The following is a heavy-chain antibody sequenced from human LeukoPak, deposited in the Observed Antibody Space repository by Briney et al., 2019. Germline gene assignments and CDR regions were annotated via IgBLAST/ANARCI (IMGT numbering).Heavy chain of an antibody. J-gene: IGHJ4*02. CDR3: ARTGSGSYYNLPFDY. D-gene: IGHD3-10*01. Sequence: SQTLSLTCTVSGGSISSGGYYWSWFRQHPGKGLEWIGYIYYSGSTYYNPSLKSRVTISVDTSKNQFSLKLSSVTAADTAVYYCARTGSGSYYNLPFDYWGQGTLVTVSS. CDR2: IYYSGST. V-gene: IGHV4-31*03. CDR1: GGSISSGGYY.